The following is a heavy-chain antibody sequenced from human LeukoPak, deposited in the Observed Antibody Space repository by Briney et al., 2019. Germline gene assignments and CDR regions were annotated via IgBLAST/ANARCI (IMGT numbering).Heavy chain of an antibody. CDR2: IKQDGSEK. CDR3: ARANWGHYYDSSGYYSDY. Sequence: GGSLRLSCAASGFTFSSYWMSWVRQAPGKGLEWVANIKQDGSEKYYVDSVKGRFTISRDNAKNSLYLQMNSLRSDDTVVYYCARANWGHYYDSSGYYSDYWGQGTLVTVSS. D-gene: IGHD3-22*01. CDR1: GFTFSSYW. V-gene: IGHV3-7*03. J-gene: IGHJ4*02.